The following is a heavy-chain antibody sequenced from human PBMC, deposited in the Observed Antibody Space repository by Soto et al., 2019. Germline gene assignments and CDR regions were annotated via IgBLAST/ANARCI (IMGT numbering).Heavy chain of an antibody. CDR1: GFTLSDHY. Sequence: PGGSLRLSCAASGFTLSDHYMDWVRQAPGKGLEWVGRTTNKVNSYTTEYAASVKGRFTISRDDLRNSVYLQMNSLTTEDTAVYYCARARPSIPTSPYGVDVWGQGTTVTVSS. CDR3: ARARPSIPTSPYGVDV. V-gene: IGHV3-72*01. CDR2: TTNKVNSYTT. J-gene: IGHJ6*02. D-gene: IGHD2-2*02.